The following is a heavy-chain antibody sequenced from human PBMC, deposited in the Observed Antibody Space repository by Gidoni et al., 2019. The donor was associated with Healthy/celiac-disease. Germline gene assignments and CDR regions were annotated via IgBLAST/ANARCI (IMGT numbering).Heavy chain of an antibody. D-gene: IGHD3-3*01. CDR3: AKDDVLRFLEWSYAFDI. CDR1: GFTFSSYG. J-gene: IGHJ3*02. Sequence: QVQLVESGGGVVQPGRSLRLSCAASGFTFSSYGMHWVRQAAGKGLGWVAVISYDGSNKYYSDSVKGRFTISRDNSKNTLYLQMNSLRAEDTAVYYCAKDDVLRFLEWSYAFDIWGQGTMVTVSS. V-gene: IGHV3-30*18. CDR2: ISYDGSNK.